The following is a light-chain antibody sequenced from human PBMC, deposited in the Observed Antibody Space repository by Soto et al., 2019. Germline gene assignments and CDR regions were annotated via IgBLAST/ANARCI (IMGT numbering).Light chain of an antibody. J-gene: IGLJ2*01. CDR1: SSNIGAGYD. CDR2: GNN. Sequence: QSVLTQPPSVSGAPGQRGIISCTGSSSNIGAGYDVHWYQQLPGAAPKLLIYGNNNRPSGVPDRFSGSKSGTSASVAITGLQAEDEADYYCQSYDSTLSGPVVFGGGTKLTVL. CDR3: QSYDSTLSGPVV. V-gene: IGLV1-40*01.